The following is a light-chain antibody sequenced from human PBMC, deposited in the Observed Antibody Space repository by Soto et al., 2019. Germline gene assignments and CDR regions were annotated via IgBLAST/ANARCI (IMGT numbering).Light chain of an antibody. V-gene: IGLV2-14*01. CDR1: SSDVGGYNS. Sequence: QSVLTQPAPVSGSPGQSITISCTGTSSDVGGYNSVSWYQQHPGKAPKLIIYEVTHRPSGVSNRFSGSQSANTASLTISGLQAEDEADYYCCSFTTSTTYVFGTGTKVTVL. CDR2: EVT. J-gene: IGLJ1*01. CDR3: CSFTTSTTYV.